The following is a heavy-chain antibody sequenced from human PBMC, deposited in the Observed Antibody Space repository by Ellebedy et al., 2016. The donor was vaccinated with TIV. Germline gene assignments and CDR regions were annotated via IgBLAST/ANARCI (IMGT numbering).Heavy chain of an antibody. V-gene: IGHV3-15*07. J-gene: IGHJ4*02. D-gene: IGHD3-16*01. CDR1: GFSFSDVW. CDR2: IKSTSIGATA. Sequence: GESLKISCAASGFSFSDVWLNWVRQAPGKGLEWVGRIKSTSIGATADYAAPVRGRFTISRDDSKNTLYLQMNNLKSEDTAVYYLATGGGPSLGHDYWGQGTLVTVSS. CDR3: ATGGGPSLGHDY.